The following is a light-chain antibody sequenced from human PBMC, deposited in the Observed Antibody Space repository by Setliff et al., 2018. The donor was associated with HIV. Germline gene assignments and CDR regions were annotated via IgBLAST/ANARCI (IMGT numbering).Light chain of an antibody. CDR2: EVS. J-gene: IGLJ1*01. Sequence: QSALAQPPSASGPPGQSITISCTGTSSDVGGYNYVSWYQQHPGNAPKLMIFEVSNRPSGVSNRFSGSKSGNTASLTISGLQAEDEADYYCSSYTSSSLYVFGTGTKVTVL. CDR3: SSYTSSSLYV. CDR1: SSDVGGYNY. V-gene: IGLV2-14*01.